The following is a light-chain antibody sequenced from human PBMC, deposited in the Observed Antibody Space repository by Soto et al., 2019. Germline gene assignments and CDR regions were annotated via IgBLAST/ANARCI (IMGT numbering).Light chain of an antibody. CDR2: DNN. V-gene: IGLV1-40*01. CDR1: SSNIGAGYD. CDR3: QSFDTSLSGFVV. Sequence: QSVLTQPPSMSRAPGQRVTISCTGSSSNIGAGYDVRWYQQHPGTAPKLLIFDNNNRPSGVPDRFSGSKSDTSASLAITGLQAEDEADYYCQSFDTSLSGFVVFGGGTKLTVL. J-gene: IGLJ2*01.